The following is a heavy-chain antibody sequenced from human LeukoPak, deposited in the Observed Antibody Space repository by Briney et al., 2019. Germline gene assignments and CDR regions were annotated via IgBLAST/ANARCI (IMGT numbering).Heavy chain of an antibody. D-gene: IGHD5-18*01. CDR2: ISFDGSNK. V-gene: IGHV3-30*03. CDR3: ARGSGYSYSFTGRERTKSRLDY. CDR1: GFTFSNYG. Sequence: PGRSLRLSCAASGFTFSNYGMHWVRQAPGKGLEWVAVISFDGSNKYCADSVKGRFTISRDSSKNTLYLQMNSLRAADTAVYYCARGSGYSYSFTGRERTKSRLDYWGQGTLVTVSS. J-gene: IGHJ4*02.